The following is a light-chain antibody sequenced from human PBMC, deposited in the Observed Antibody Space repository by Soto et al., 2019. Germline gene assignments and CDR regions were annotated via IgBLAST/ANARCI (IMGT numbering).Light chain of an antibody. V-gene: IGKV3D-20*02. Sequence: EIVLTQSPGTLSLSPGERATLSCRASQSVSANYLAWYQQKPGQAPRFLIYGASSRATGIPDRFSGSGSGTDFTLTISRLEPEDFAVYYCQQRSNWPRITFGQGTRLEIK. CDR1: QSVSANY. J-gene: IGKJ5*01. CDR3: QQRSNWPRIT. CDR2: GAS.